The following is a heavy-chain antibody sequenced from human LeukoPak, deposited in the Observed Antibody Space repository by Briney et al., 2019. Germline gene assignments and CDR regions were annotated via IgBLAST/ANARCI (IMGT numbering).Heavy chain of an antibody. J-gene: IGHJ2*01. CDR2: ISSNGGST. D-gene: IGHD5-12*01. V-gene: IGHV3-64D*09. Sequence: GGSLRLSCSASGFTFSYYAMHWVRQTAGKGLEFVSGISSNGGSTYYADSLKGRFTISRDNSNNTLYLQMSSLRAEDTAVYYCAKLTEVAPTRPQGFDLWGRGTLVTVSS. CDR1: GFTFSYYA. CDR3: AKLTEVAPTRPQGFDL.